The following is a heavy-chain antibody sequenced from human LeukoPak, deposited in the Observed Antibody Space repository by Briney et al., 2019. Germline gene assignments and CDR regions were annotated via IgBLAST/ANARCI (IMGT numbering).Heavy chain of an antibody. CDR1: GFIFNTYA. D-gene: IGHD2-2*01. CDR2: ISYEGSNK. V-gene: IGHV3-30-3*01. J-gene: IGHJ4*02. Sequence: GGSLRLSCAVSGFIFNTYAIHWVRQAPGKGLEWVAVISYEGSNKNYADSVKGRFTISRDNPKNTLYLQMNSLRVEDTAVYYCVRGTCSSASCYPFDYWGQGTLVTVSS. CDR3: VRGTCSSASCYPFDY.